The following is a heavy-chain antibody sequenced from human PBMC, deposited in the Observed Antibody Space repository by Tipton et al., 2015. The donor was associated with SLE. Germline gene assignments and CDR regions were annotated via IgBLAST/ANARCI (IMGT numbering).Heavy chain of an antibody. CDR3: ARWRRVITTGPNGFDV. V-gene: IGHV4-39*07. J-gene: IGHJ3*01. D-gene: IGHD3-22*01. Sequence: PGLVKPSETLSLTCTVSGDSIGRSTYNWGWIRQPPGKGLEWIGSITYSGTTYYIPSLQSRVTISKDTSKNQFSLNLSSVTAADTAVYYCARWRRVITTGPNGFDVWGQGTMVTVSS. CDR2: ITYSGTT. CDR1: GDSIGRSTYN.